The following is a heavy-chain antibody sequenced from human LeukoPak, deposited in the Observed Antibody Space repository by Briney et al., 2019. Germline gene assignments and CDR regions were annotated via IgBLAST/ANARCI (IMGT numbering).Heavy chain of an antibody. J-gene: IGHJ4*02. D-gene: IGHD2-8*01. CDR2: ISGSGAGT. V-gene: IGHV3-23*01. CDR3: AKMVREFYTISYYFDY. Sequence: GGSLRLSCAVSGFTFSSYAMNWVSQAPGKGMEWDSGISGSGAGTYYADSVKGRFTISRDNSKNTLYLQMNSLRAEDTAVYYCAKMVREFYTISYYFDYWGQGTLVAVSS. CDR1: GFTFSSYA.